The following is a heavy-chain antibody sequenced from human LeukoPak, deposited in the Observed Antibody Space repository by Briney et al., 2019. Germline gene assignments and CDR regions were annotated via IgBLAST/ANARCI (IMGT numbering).Heavy chain of an antibody. CDR1: GDSLSSSSHY. CDR2: IYYSGST. CDR3: ARHRGYYGSGSKLDC. J-gene: IGHJ4*02. V-gene: IGHV4-39*01. D-gene: IGHD3-10*01. Sequence: SETLSLTCTVSGDSLSSSSHYWGWIRQPPGKGPEWLGSIYYSGSTYYNPPLKSRVPITVATSKNQFSLKLRSVTPSDTAVFFCARHRGYYGSGSKLDCWGQGTLVTVSS.